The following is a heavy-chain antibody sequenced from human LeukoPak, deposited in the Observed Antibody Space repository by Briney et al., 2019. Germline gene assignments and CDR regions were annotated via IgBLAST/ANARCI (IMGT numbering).Heavy chain of an antibody. Sequence: PGRSLRLSCAASGFTFEAYTMHWVRHAPGKGLEWVSGITWNSATIRYADSVKGRYTISRDNAKNSLYLQMHSLRAEDTAFYYCAKDNMVRGVPPYFDYWGLGILVTVSS. CDR1: GFTFEAYT. V-gene: IGHV3-9*01. CDR2: ITWNSATI. D-gene: IGHD3-10*01. J-gene: IGHJ4*02. CDR3: AKDNMVRGVPPYFDY.